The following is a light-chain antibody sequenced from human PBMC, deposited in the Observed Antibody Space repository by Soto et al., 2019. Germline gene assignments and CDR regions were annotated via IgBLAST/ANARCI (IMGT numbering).Light chain of an antibody. CDR1: SSDVGGYNY. V-gene: IGLV2-8*01. CDR2: EVS. CDR3: SSFAGNNNVV. Sequence: QSALTQPPSASGSPGQSVTISCTGTSSDVGGYNYVSWYQQHPGKAPKLMISEVSKRPSGVPDRFSGSKSGNTASLIVSGLQAEDEADYYCSSFAGNNNVVFGGGTKLTVL. J-gene: IGLJ2*01.